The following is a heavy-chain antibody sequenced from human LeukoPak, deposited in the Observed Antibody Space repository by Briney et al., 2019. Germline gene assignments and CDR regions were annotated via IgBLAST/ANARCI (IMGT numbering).Heavy chain of an antibody. CDR1: GFAFSFFA. CDR2: INANSGTR. D-gene: IGHD6-19*01. CDR3: AKPISGGLAVTADWFAP. J-gene: IGHJ5*01. V-gene: IGHV3-23*01. Sequence: PGGSLRLSCEASGFAFSFFAMSWLRQAPGKGLEWVSTINANSGTRSYAASVRGRFTISRDNSRNTLYLPLNTLRADETAVYYCAKPISGGLAVTADWFAPWGQGTLVVVSS.